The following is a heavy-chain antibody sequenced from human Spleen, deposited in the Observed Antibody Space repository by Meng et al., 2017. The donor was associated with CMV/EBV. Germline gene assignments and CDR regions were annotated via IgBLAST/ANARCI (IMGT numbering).Heavy chain of an antibody. D-gene: IGHD3-10*01. V-gene: IGHV3-33*01. J-gene: IGHJ3*02. Sequence: GGSLRLSCAVSGFTFRSYGMHWVRQASGKGLEWVAVIWYDGSNKYYAQSVKGRFTISRDNSKNTLYLEMNSLRAEDTAVYYCARDVYRANHDDSGSQSPTYTFDRWGQGTTVTVSS. CDR3: ARDVYRANHDDSGSQSPTYTFDR. CDR2: IWYDGSNK. CDR1: GFTFRSYG.